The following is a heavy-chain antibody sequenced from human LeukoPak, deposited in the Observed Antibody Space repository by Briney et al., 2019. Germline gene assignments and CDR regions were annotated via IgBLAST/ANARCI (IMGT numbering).Heavy chain of an antibody. J-gene: IGHJ6*03. Sequence: GGSLRLSCAASGFTFSSYAMSWVRQAPGKGLEWVSAISGSGGSTYYADSVKGRFTISRDNSKNTLYLQLNSLRAEDTAVYYCAKFVGYDFWSGYSPSLGYYYYMDVWGKGTTVTVSS. V-gene: IGHV3-23*01. CDR3: AKFVGYDFWSGYSPSLGYYYYMDV. D-gene: IGHD3-3*01. CDR2: ISGSGGST. CDR1: GFTFSSYA.